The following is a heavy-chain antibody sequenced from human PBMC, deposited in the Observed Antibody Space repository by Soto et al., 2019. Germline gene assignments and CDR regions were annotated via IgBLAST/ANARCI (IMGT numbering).Heavy chain of an antibody. CDR2: INPKSGST. Sequence: ASVKVSCKASGYTVTSYYMHWVRQVPGQGLEWMGIINPKSGSTTYAEKFQGRVTMTRDTSTSTVYMELTSLTSGDTAVYYCARAGIAYCTSTTCYLYYYVMDVWGQGTTVTVSS. CDR3: ARAGIAYCTSTTCYLYYYVMDV. V-gene: IGHV1-46*01. D-gene: IGHD2-2*01. J-gene: IGHJ6*02. CDR1: GYTVTSYY.